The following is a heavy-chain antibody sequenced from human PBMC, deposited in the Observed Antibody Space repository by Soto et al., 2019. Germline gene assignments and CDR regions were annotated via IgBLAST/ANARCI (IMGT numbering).Heavy chain of an antibody. Sequence: PGGSLRLSCAASGFTVSINYMNWVRHAPGKGLEWVSVIYSGGSTYYADSVKGRFTISRDNSKNTLYLQMNSLRAEDTAVYYCAIAQSLLIGSYVDFCGEATLVTVSS. CDR3: AIAQSLLIGSYVDF. J-gene: IGHJ4*02. V-gene: IGHV3-53*01. CDR2: IYSGGST. CDR1: GFTVSINY. D-gene: IGHD1-26*01.